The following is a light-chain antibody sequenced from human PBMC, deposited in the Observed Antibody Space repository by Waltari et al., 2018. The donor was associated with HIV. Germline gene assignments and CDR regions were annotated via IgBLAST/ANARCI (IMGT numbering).Light chain of an antibody. Sequence: QSALTQPASVSGSPGQSITISCTGTSGDVGGYNYVSWYQQHPGKAPKLMIYEVSNRPSGVSNRFSGSKSGHTASLTISGLQAEDEADYYCSSYTSSSTLVFGGGTKLTVL. J-gene: IGLJ3*02. CDR2: EVS. CDR1: SGDVGGYNY. CDR3: SSYTSSSTLV. V-gene: IGLV2-14*01.